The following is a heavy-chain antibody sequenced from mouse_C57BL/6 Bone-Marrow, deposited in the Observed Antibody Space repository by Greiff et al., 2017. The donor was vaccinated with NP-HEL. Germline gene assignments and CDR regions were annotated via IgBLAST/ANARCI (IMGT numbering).Heavy chain of an antibody. Sequence: EVKLMESGGGLVQPGGSLKLSCAASGFTFSDYYMYWVRQTPEKRLEWVAYISNGGGSTYYPDTVKGRFTISRDNAKNTLYLQMSRLKSEDTAMYYCAKIDGYYGGWGQGTLVTVSA. V-gene: IGHV5-12*01. J-gene: IGHJ3*02. CDR1: GFTFSDYY. D-gene: IGHD2-3*01. CDR3: AKIDGYYGG. CDR2: ISNGGGST.